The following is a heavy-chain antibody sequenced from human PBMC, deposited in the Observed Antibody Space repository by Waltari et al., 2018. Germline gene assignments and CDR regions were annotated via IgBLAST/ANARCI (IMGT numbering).Heavy chain of an antibody. CDR1: GFTFSSYA. J-gene: IGHJ6*02. V-gene: IGHV3-30-3*01. CDR2: ISYDGSNK. D-gene: IGHD5-18*01. Sequence: QVQLVESGGGVVQPGRSLRLSCAASGFTFSSYAMHWVRQAPGKGLEWVAVISYDGSNKYYADSVKGRFTISRDNSKNTLYLQMNSLRAEDTAVYYCATGGGGIQLWLVPYYGMDVWGQGTTVTVSS. CDR3: ATGGGGIQLWLVPYYGMDV.